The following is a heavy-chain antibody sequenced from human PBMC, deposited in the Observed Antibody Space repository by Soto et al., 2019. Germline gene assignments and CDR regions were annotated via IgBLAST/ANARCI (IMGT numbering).Heavy chain of an antibody. Sequence: QVQLQESGPGLVKPSETLSLTCTVSGGSISSYYWSWIRQPAGKGLEWIGRIYTSGSTNNNPSLKSRVTMSVDTSKNQFSLKLSSVTAADTAVYYCARDRSIAVAAYDLWRRGTLVTVSS. CDR2: IYTSGST. D-gene: IGHD6-19*01. V-gene: IGHV4-4*07. J-gene: IGHJ2*01. CDR3: ARDRSIAVAAYDL. CDR1: GGSISSYY.